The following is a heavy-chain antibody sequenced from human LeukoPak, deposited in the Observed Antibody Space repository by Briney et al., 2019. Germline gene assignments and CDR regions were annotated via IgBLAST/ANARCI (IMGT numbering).Heavy chain of an antibody. V-gene: IGHV3-48*03. CDR2: ISGSGSTI. D-gene: IGHD6-19*01. J-gene: IGHJ4*02. Sequence: GGSLRLSCAASGFTFSSYEMNWVRQAPGKGLEWISYISGSGSTIYYADSVKGRFTISRDNARSSLYLQLNSLRAEDTAVYYCAKAMRSSGWYWSVDYWGQGTLVTVSS. CDR1: GFTFSSYE. CDR3: AKAMRSSGWYWSVDY.